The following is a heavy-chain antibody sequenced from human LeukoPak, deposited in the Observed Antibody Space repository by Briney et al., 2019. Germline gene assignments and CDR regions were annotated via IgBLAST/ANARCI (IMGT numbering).Heavy chain of an antibody. V-gene: IGHV5-51*01. CDR2: IQPVDSDT. CDR3: MRRVGPSISTWTDAFDM. J-gene: IGHJ3*02. Sequence: GESLKISCKGSGYTFTTNWIGWARQRPGKGLEWIGIIQPVDSDTRYSPSFQGQVTMSADKSINTAYLQWSSLKASDTAMYYCMRRVGPSISTWTDAFDMWGQGTVVPVSP. CDR1: GYTFTTNW. D-gene: IGHD2-2*01.